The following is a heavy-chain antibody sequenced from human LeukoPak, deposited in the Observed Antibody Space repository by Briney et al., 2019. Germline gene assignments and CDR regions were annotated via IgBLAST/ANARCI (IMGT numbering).Heavy chain of an antibody. CDR2: IYYSGST. V-gene: IGHV4-59*01. Sequence: KPSETLSLTCTVSGGYISHYYWSWIRQTPGKGLEWIGYIYYSGSTNYNPSLKSRVTISVDTSKNQFSLRLSSVTAADTAVYYCARVTGYMTEDYFDYWGQGTLITVSS. D-gene: IGHD6-13*01. J-gene: IGHJ4*02. CDR3: ARVTGYMTEDYFDY. CDR1: GGYISHYY.